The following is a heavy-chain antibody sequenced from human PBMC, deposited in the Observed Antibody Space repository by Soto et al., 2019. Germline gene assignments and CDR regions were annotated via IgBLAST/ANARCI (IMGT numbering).Heavy chain of an antibody. CDR3: AREKIAAAGTNWFVP. CDR1: GGTFSSYA. J-gene: IGHJ5*02. D-gene: IGHD6-13*01. V-gene: IGHV1-69*06. Sequence: SVKVSCKASGGTFSSYAISWVRQAPGQGLEWMGGIIPIFGTANYAQKFQGRVTITADKSTSTAYMELSSLRSEDTAVYYCAREKIAAAGTNWFVPWGQGTLVTVSS. CDR2: IIPIFGTA.